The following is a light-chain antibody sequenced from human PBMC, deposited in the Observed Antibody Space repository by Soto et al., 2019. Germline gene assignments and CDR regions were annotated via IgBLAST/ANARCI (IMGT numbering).Light chain of an antibody. Sequence: DIPMTQSPSTLSASVGDRVTITCRASHSISSWLAWYQQKPGKAPKLLIYKASSLESGVPSRFSGSGSGTEFTLTISSLQPDDFATYYCQEYNRYSRTFGQGTKVEIK. CDR3: QEYNRYSRT. CDR1: HSISSW. V-gene: IGKV1-5*03. CDR2: KAS. J-gene: IGKJ1*01.